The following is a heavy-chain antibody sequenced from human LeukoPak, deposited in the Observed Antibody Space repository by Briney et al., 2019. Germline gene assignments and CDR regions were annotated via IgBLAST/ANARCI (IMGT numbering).Heavy chain of an antibody. CDR2: IYTSGST. CDR1: GGSISSGSYY. V-gene: IGHV4-61*02. CDR3: ARHYGDSLYYYYYYMDV. J-gene: IGHJ6*03. D-gene: IGHD4-17*01. Sequence: SETLSLTCTVSGGSISSGSYYWSWIRQPAGKGLEWIGRIYTSGSTNYNPSLKSRVTISVDTSKNQFSLKLSSVTAADTAVYYCARHYGDSLYYYYYYMDVWGKGTTVTISS.